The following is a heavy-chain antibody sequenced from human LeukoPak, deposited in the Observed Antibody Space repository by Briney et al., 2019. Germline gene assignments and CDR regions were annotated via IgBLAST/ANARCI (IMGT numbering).Heavy chain of an antibody. J-gene: IGHJ6*03. Sequence: PSETLSLTCTVSGGSISSSTSYWGWIRQPPGKGLEWIGSFFFSGSTYYNPSLQSRVTISIDTSKNQFSLNLSSVTAADTAVYYCARWSGSVTARNYYYYMDVWGEGTTVTVSS. CDR1: GGSISSSTSY. CDR3: ARWSGSVTARNYYYYMDV. V-gene: IGHV4-39*07. D-gene: IGHD6-6*01. CDR2: FFFSGST.